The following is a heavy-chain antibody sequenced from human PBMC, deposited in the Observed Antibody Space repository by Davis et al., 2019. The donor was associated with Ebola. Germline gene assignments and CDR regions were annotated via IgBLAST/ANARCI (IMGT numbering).Heavy chain of an antibody. V-gene: IGHV3-30*18. CDR3: AKDSAYCSGGSCFLYYYDGMDV. Sequence: GESLKISCAASGFTFSSYGMHWVRQAPGKGLEWVAVISYDGSNKYYADSVKGRFTISRDNSKNTLYLQMNSLRAGDTAVYYCAKDSAYCSGGSCFLYYYDGMDVWGQGTTVTVSS. CDR1: GFTFSSYG. D-gene: IGHD2-15*01. CDR2: ISYDGSNK. J-gene: IGHJ6*02.